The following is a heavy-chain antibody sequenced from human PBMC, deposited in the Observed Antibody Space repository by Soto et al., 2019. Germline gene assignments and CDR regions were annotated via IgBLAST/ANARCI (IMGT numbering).Heavy chain of an antibody. D-gene: IGHD4-17*01. Sequence: QVQLVESGGGVVQPGRSLRLSCAASGFTFSSYGMHWVRQAPGKGLEWVAVISYDGSNKYYADSVKGRFTISRDNSKNTLYMQMNGLRAEDTAVYYCAKDGRKDYDYGDRGYFDYWGQETLVTVSS. CDR2: ISYDGSNK. CDR1: GFTFSSYG. J-gene: IGHJ4*02. V-gene: IGHV3-30*18. CDR3: AKDGRKDYDYGDRGYFDY.